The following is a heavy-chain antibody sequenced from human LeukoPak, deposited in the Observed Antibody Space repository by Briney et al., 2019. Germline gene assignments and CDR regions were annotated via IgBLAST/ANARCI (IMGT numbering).Heavy chain of an antibody. Sequence: SQTLSLTCTVSGGSISSGSYYWSWIRQPAGKGLEWIGRIYTSGSTNYNPSLKSRVTISVDTSKNQFSPKLSSVTAADTAVYYCARSQYYYDSSGFSAFDIWGQGTMVTVSS. CDR1: GGSISSGSYY. D-gene: IGHD3-22*01. V-gene: IGHV4-61*02. J-gene: IGHJ3*02. CDR3: ARSQYYYDSSGFSAFDI. CDR2: IYTSGST.